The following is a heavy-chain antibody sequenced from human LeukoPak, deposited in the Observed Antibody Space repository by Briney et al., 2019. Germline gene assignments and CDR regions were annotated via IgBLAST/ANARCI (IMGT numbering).Heavy chain of an antibody. J-gene: IGHJ3*02. CDR2: INPSGGST. V-gene: IGHV1-46*01. Sequence: ASVKVSCKASGYTFTSYYMHWVRQAPGQGLEWMGIINPSGGSTSYAQKFQGRVTMTRDTSTSTVYMELSSLRSEDTDVYYCARVRSVSVVVAAKNAFDIWGQGTMVTVSS. CDR1: GYTFTSYY. CDR3: ARVRSVSVVVAAKNAFDI. D-gene: IGHD2-15*01.